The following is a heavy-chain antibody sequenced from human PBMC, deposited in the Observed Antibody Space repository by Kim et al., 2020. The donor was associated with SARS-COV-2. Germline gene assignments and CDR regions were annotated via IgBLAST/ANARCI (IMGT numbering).Heavy chain of an antibody. V-gene: IGHV4-34*01. Sequence: SETLSLTCVVYGASLSGYYWSWIRQPPGKGLEWIGEINHSGSTNYNPSLKSRVTISVDTSKNQFSLKLSSVTAADTAVYYCARHIAVAGTYWYFEVWGRGTLVTVSS. D-gene: IGHD6-19*01. J-gene: IGHJ2*01. CDR1: GASLSGYY. CDR2: INHSGST. CDR3: ARHIAVAGTYWYFEV.